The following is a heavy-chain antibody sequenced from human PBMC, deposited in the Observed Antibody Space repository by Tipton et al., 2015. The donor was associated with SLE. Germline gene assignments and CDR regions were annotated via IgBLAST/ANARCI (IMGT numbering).Heavy chain of an antibody. J-gene: IGHJ4*02. CDR2: IWFDGNNQ. D-gene: IGHD5-12*01. CDR3: AKDVGYITSNYFEY. Sequence: SLRLSCAASGFSFSDYVLHWVRQAPGKGLEWVAVIWFDGNNQDYADSVKGRFTISRDNSKNRLYLQMNSLRAEDTGVYYCAKDVGYITSNYFEYWDQGALVTVSS. CDR1: GFSFSDYV. V-gene: IGHV3-33*03.